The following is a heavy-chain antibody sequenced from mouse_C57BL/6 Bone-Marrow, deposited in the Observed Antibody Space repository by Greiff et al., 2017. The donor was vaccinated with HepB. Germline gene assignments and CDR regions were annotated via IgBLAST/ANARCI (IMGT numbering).Heavy chain of an antibody. CDR2: ISNLAYSI. Sequence: EVMLVESGGGLVQPGGSLKLSCAASGFTFSDYGMAWVRQAPRKGPEWVAFISNLAYSIYYADTVTGRFTISRENAKNTLYLEMSSLRSEDTAMYYCARLTITTVVEYFDVWGTGTTVTVSS. J-gene: IGHJ1*03. D-gene: IGHD1-1*01. CDR3: ARLTITTVVEYFDV. V-gene: IGHV5-15*01. CDR1: GFTFSDYG.